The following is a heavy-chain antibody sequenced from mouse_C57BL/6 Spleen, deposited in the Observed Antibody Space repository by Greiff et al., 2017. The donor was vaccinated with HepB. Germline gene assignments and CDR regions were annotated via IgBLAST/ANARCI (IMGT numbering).Heavy chain of an antibody. J-gene: IGHJ2*01. CDR1: GYSFTGYY. D-gene: IGHD1-1*01. CDR2: INPSTGGT. CDR3: ASNYYGSSAGY. Sequence: VQLQQSGPELVKPGASVKISCKASGYSFTGYYMHWVKQSSEKSLEWIGEINPSTGGTSYNQKFKGKATLTVDKSSSTAYMQLKSLTSEDSAVYYCASNYYGSSAGYWGQGTTLTVSS. V-gene: IGHV1-43*01.